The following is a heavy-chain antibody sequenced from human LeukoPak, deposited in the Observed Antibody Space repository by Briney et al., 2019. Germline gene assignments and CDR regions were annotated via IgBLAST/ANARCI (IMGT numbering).Heavy chain of an antibody. D-gene: IGHD4-17*01. J-gene: IGHJ4*02. CDR1: GFTFSSYS. Sequence: GGSLRLSCAASGFTFSSYSVNWVRQAPGKGLEWVSAISGSGGSTYYADSVKGRFTISRDNSKNTLYLQMNSLRAEDTAVYYCAKDPGHYGEEYFDYWGQGTLVTVSS. CDR3: AKDPGHYGEEYFDY. CDR2: ISGSGGST. V-gene: IGHV3-23*01.